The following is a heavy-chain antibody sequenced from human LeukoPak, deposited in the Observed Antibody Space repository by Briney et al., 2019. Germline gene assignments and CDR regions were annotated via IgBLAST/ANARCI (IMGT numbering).Heavy chain of an antibody. Sequence: GGSLRLSCAASGFTFDDYGMSWVRQAPGKGLEWVSGINWNGGSTGYADSVKGRFTISRDNAKDSLYLQMNSLRAEDTALYYCASNTDYYDSSGYLDAFDIWGQGTTVTVSS. CDR3: ASNTDYYDSSGYLDAFDI. CDR1: GFTFDDYG. J-gene: IGHJ3*02. CDR2: INWNGGST. D-gene: IGHD3-22*01. V-gene: IGHV3-20*04.